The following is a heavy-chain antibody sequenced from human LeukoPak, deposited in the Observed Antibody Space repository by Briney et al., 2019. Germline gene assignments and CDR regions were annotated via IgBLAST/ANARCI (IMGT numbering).Heavy chain of an antibody. CDR1: GYTFTSYD. V-gene: IGHV1-8*03. CDR2: MNPNSGNT. CDR3: ARGSYMVRGV. D-gene: IGHD3-10*01. J-gene: IGHJ4*02. Sequence: ASVKVSCKASGYTFTSYDINWVRQAAGQGLEWMGWMNPNSGNTGYAQKFQGRVTITRNTSISTDYLELSSLRSEDTAVYYCARGSYMVRGVWGQGTLVTVSS.